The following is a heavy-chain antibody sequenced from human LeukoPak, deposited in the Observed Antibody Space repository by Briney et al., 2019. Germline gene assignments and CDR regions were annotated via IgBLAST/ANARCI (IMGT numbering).Heavy chain of an antibody. J-gene: IGHJ4*02. V-gene: IGHV1-69*04. CDR2: IIPILNIA. Sequence: SVKVSCKASGGTFSSYGIIWVRQAPGQGLEWMGRIIPILNIADYAQKLQGRVTITADTSTSTAYMELSSLRSEDTAVYYCASGYSTRWSHPPSLPTDYWGQGTLVTVSS. CDR1: GGTFSSYG. D-gene: IGHD6-13*01. CDR3: ASGYSTRWSHPPSLPTDY.